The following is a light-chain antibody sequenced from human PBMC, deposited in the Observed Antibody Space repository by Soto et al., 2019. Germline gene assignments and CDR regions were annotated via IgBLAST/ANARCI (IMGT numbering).Light chain of an antibody. V-gene: IGKV3-15*01. CDR3: QQYNNWPPIT. Sequence: ESVLTQSPATLSLYPGERATLSCRASQSVRDNIAWYQQKTGQAPRLLIYSGSTRATGVPARFSGSGSGTEFTLTISSLQSDDFAVYYCQQYNNWPPITFGQGTRLEIK. CDR2: SGS. J-gene: IGKJ5*01. CDR1: QSVRDN.